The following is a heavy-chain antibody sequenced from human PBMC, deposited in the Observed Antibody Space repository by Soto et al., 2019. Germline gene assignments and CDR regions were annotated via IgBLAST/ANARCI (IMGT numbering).Heavy chain of an antibody. J-gene: IGHJ4*02. Sequence: GSLRPSFAASGFTFSSNCMHLVLQAPGKGLVWVSRINSDGSITIYADAVKGQFTISRDNAENTLYLQMKSLRAEDTDVYYCARGSSSWYVSFDYWGQGILVTVSS. D-gene: IGHD6-13*01. CDR1: GFTFSSNC. CDR2: INSDGSIT. CDR3: ARGSSSWYVSFDY. V-gene: IGHV3-74*01.